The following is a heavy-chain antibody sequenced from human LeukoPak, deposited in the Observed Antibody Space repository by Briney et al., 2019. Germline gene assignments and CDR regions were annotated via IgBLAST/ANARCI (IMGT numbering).Heavy chain of an antibody. V-gene: IGHV3-43*02. CDR3: ARDRGSGWHTFDY. CDR1: GFTFHLYA. J-gene: IGHJ4*02. D-gene: IGHD6-19*01. CDR2: ITGDGRST. Sequence: GGSLRLSCAASGFTFHLYAMHWVRLAPGKGLEWVSLITGDGRSTYYADSVKGRFTISRDNSKNSLYLQMNSLRTEDTAVYYCARDRGSGWHTFDYWGQGTLVTVSS.